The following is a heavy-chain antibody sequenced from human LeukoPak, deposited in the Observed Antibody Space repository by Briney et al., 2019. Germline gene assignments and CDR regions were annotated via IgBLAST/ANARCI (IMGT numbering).Heavy chain of an antibody. CDR3: ARQGSGYYLIDY. Sequence: SETLSLTCTVSGGSISSSSYYWGWIRQPPGKGLEWIGSIYYSGSTYCNPSLKSRVTISVDTSKNQFSLKLSSVTAADTAVYYCARQGSGYYLIDYWGQGTLVTVSS. D-gene: IGHD3-22*01. J-gene: IGHJ4*02. CDR1: GGSISSSSYY. V-gene: IGHV4-39*01. CDR2: IYYSGST.